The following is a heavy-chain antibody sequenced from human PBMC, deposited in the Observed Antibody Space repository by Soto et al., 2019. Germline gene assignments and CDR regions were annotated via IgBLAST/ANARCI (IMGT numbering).Heavy chain of an antibody. D-gene: IGHD5-18*01. V-gene: IGHV1-69*13. CDR3: ARDVGEQLWLPLDYYYGMDV. Sequence: VKVSCKASGGTFSSYAISWVRQAPGQGLEWMGGIIPIFGTANYAQKFQGRVTITADESTSTAYMELSSLRSEDTAVYYCARDVGEQLWLPLDYYYGMDVWGQGTTVTVSS. CDR2: IIPIFGTA. CDR1: GGTFSSYA. J-gene: IGHJ6*02.